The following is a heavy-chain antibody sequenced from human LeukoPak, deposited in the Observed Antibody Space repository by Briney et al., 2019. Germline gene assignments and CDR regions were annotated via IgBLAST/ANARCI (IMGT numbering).Heavy chain of an antibody. D-gene: IGHD3-10*01. J-gene: IGHJ4*02. Sequence: GEPLKISCQVSGYIFTDYWIGWVRQMPGKGLESMGIIYPADSDTAYSPFFQGQVTISADKSIGTVYLQWSSLKASDTAMYYCARQSRDGSKTRGYYFDHWGQGTPVTVSS. V-gene: IGHV5-51*01. CDR1: GYIFTDYW. CDR2: IYPADSDT. CDR3: ARQSRDGSKTRGYYFDH.